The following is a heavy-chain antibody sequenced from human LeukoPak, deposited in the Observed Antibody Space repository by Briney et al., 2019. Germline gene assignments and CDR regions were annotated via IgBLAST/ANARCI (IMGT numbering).Heavy chain of an antibody. V-gene: IGHV4-30-4*01. CDR2: IYYSGST. Sequence: SQTLSLTCTVPGGSISNSNYYWSWIRQPPGQGLEWIGYIYYSGSTYYNPSLKSRVTISVDTSKNQFSLELSSVTAADTAVFYCARHMGGTTYDHWGQGTLVTVSS. CDR1: GGSISNSNYY. CDR3: ARHMGGTTYDH. D-gene: IGHD1-7*01. J-gene: IGHJ4*02.